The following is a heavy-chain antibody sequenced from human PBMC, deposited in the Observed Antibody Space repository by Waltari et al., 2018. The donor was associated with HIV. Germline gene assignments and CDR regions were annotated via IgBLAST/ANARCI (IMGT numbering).Heavy chain of an antibody. CDR2: IYYSGST. V-gene: IGHV4-39*07. J-gene: IGHJ4*02. CDR1: GGSISSSGYY. CDR3: ARGASIGGWVRNDY. Sequence: QLQLQESGPGLVKPSETLSLTCTVSGGSISSSGYYWGWIRQPPGKGLEWIGTIYYSGSTYYNPSLKSRVTISADTSKNRFSLKLSSVTAADTAVYYCARGASIGGWVRNDYWGQGTLVTVSS. D-gene: IGHD6-6*01.